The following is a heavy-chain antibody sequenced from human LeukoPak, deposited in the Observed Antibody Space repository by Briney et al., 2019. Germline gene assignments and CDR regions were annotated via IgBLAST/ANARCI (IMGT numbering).Heavy chain of an antibody. CDR2: IYYSGST. V-gene: IGHV4-59*01. CDR1: GGSISSYY. J-gene: IGHJ6*03. Sequence: SSETPSLTCTVSGGSISSYYWSWIRQPPGKGLEWIGYIYYSGSTNYNPSLKSRVTISVDTSKNQFSLKLNSVTAADTAVYYCARGESSPPSYYYYYMDVWGKGTTVTVSS. D-gene: IGHD6-13*01. CDR3: ARGESSPPSYYYYYMDV.